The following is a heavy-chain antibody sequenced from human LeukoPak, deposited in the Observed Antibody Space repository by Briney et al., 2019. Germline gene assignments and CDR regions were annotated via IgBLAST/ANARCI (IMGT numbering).Heavy chain of an antibody. V-gene: IGHV3-33*06. CDR2: IWYDGSNK. CDR1: GFTFSSYG. J-gene: IGHJ4*02. D-gene: IGHD6-13*01. CDR3: AKDYSSSWMYYFDY. Sequence: GASVKVSCKASGFTFSSYGMHWVRQAPGKGLEWVAVIWYDGSNKYYADSVKGRFTISRDNSKNTLYLQMNSLRAEDTAVYYCAKDYSSSWMYYFDYWGQGTLVTVSS.